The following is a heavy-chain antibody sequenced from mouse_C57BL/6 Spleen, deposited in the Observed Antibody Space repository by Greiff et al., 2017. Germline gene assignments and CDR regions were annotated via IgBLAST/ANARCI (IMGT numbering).Heavy chain of an antibody. D-gene: IGHD2-1*01. V-gene: IGHV5-17*01. CDR2: ISSGSSTI. CDR3: ARKVYGNYAMDY. J-gene: IGHJ4*01. Sequence: EVQRVESGGGLVKPGGSLKLSCAASGFTFSDYGMHWVRQAPETGLEWVAYISSGSSTIYYADTVKGRFTISRDNAKNNLFLQMTSLRSEDTAMYYCARKVYGNYAMDYWGQGTSVTVSS. CDR1: GFTFSDYG.